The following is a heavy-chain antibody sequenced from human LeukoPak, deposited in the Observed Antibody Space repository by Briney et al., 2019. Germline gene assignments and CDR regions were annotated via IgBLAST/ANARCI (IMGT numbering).Heavy chain of an antibody. J-gene: IGHJ4*02. CDR2: MYTSGST. CDR1: GGSISSYY. D-gene: IGHD5-24*01. Sequence: SETLSLTCSISGGSISSYYWDWIRQPAGKGLEWIGRMYTSGSTNYNPSLKSRVTMSVDTSKNQFSLKLSSVTAADTAVYYCARGSREMATIFDYWGQGTLVTVSS. CDR3: ARGSREMATIFDY. V-gene: IGHV4-4*07.